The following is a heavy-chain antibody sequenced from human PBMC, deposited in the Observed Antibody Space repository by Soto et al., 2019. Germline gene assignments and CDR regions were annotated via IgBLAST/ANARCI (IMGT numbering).Heavy chain of an antibody. CDR3: VRDLGRYFRSGYMDL. V-gene: IGHV3-21*02. D-gene: IGHD3-9*01. CDR1: GFAFNTYS. J-gene: IGHJ6*02. CDR2: INEDSTYI. Sequence: VQLVESGGGLANPGGSLRLSCTASGFAFNTYSMNWVRQAPGKGLEWVSSINEDSTYIYYSDSLRGRTTISRDNAKDSLFLQMNSLRPDDTAVYYCVRDLGRYFRSGYMDLWGDGATVTVSS.